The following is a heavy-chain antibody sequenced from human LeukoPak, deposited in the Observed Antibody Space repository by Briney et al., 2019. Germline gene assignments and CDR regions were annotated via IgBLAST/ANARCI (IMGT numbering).Heavy chain of an antibody. V-gene: IGHV4-38-2*02. D-gene: IGHD4-17*01. CDR3: ATQWSVTNTRRFAI. CDR1: GDFISSSFF. CDR2: LYSTGTT. J-gene: IGHJ3*02. Sequence: SETLSLTYTVSGDFISSSFFWVWLRQTPGNGLQWIGSLYSTGTTYSNPSLAGRVTMSIDSSKNQLSLKLRSVTAADTAVYYCATQWSVTNTRRFAIWGQGSRVTVSS.